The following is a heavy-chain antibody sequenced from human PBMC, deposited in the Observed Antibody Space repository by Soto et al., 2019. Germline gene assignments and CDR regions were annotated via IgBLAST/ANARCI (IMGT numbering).Heavy chain of an antibody. CDR2: ISAYNGNS. D-gene: IGHD6-19*01. CDR1: GYTFTSYG. CDR3: ARDLAVGLVDY. V-gene: IGHV1-18*01. J-gene: IGHJ4*02. Sequence: QVKLVQSGAEVKKPGASVKVSCKASGYTFTSYGITWVRQAPGQGLERMGWISAYNGNSNYAQKLQDRVTMTTDTSTSTAYMELRSLRSDDTAVYYCARDLAVGLVDYWGQGTLVTVSS.